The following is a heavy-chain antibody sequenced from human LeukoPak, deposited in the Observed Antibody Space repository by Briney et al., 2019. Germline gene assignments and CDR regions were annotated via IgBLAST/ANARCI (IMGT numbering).Heavy chain of an antibody. Sequence: SETLSLTRTVSGGSISSYYWSWIRQPPGKGLEWIGYIYYSGSTNYNPSLKSRVTISVDTSKNQFSLKLSSVTAADTAVYYCATSDYGGNSVFDYWGQGTLVTVSS. J-gene: IGHJ4*02. V-gene: IGHV4-59*01. CDR3: ATSDYGGNSVFDY. CDR1: GGSISSYY. D-gene: IGHD4-23*01. CDR2: IYYSGST.